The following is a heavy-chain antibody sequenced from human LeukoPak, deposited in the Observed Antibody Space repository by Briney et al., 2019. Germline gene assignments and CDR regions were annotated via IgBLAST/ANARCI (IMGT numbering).Heavy chain of an antibody. CDR2: IKSKTDGGTT. V-gene: IGHV3-15*01. CDR1: GFTFSSYA. D-gene: IGHD6-13*01. CDR3: TTDRSIAAAGTGYYFDY. J-gene: IGHJ4*02. Sequence: GRSLRLSCAASGFTFSSYAMHWVRQAPGKGLEWVGRIKSKTDGGTTDYAAPVKGRFTISRDDSKNTLYLQMNSLKTEDTAVYYCTTDRSIAAAGTGYYFDYWGQGALVTVSS.